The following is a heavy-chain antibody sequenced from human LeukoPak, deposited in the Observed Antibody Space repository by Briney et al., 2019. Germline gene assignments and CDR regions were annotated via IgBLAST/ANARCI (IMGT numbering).Heavy chain of an antibody. V-gene: IGHV3-30*04. CDR1: GFTFSGYA. Sequence: GGSLRLSCAASGFTFSGYALHWVRQAPGKGLEWVAVISNDANNKHYADSVKGRFTISRDNSKNTLYLQMNSLRPEDTAVYYCARGAGSSGGRDYYSDCWGQGILVAVSS. J-gene: IGHJ4*02. CDR2: ISNDANNK. CDR3: ARGAGSSGGRDYYSDC. D-gene: IGHD2-15*01.